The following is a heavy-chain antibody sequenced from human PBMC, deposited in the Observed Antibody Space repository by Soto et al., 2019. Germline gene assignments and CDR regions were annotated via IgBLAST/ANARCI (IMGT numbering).Heavy chain of an antibody. CDR3: ARSAGFEY. Sequence: SETLSLTCTVSGGSVSSGSYYWSWIRQPPGKGLEWTGYIYYSGSTNYNPSLKSRVTISVDTSKNQFSLKLSSVTAADTAVYNCARSAGFEYWSQGTLVTVSS. D-gene: IGHD6-13*01. V-gene: IGHV4-61*01. J-gene: IGHJ4*02. CDR2: IYYSGST. CDR1: GGSVSSGSYY.